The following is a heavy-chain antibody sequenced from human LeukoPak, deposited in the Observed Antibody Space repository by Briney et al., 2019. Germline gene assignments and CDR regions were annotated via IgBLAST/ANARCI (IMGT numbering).Heavy chain of an antibody. J-gene: IGHJ4*02. CDR1: GFTFRDYY. D-gene: IGHD2-15*01. CDR3: ASVVAATRGIDY. Sequence: GGSLRLSCAASGFTFRDYYMSWIRQAPGKGLEWVSYISSSGSTIYYADSVKGRFTISRDNAKNSLYLQMNSLRAEDTAVYYCASVVAATRGIDYWGQGTLVTVSS. CDR2: ISSSGSTI. V-gene: IGHV3-11*01.